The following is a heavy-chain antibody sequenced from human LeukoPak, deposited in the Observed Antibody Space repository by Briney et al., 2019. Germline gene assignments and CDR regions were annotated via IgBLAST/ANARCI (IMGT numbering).Heavy chain of an antibody. J-gene: IGHJ5*02. V-gene: IGHV1-2*06. D-gene: IGHD3-10*01. CDR1: GYTFTGYH. CDR2: INPNSGGT. CDR3: ARDRYYYGSGKTNWFDP. Sequence: SSVKVSCKASGYTFTGYHMHWVRQAPGQGLEWMGRINPNSGGTNYAQKFQGRVTVTRDTSISTAYMELSRLRSDDTAVYYCARDRYYYGSGKTNWFDPWGQGTLVTVSS.